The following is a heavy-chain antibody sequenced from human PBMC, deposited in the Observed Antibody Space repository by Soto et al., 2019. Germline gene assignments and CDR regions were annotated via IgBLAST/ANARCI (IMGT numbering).Heavy chain of an antibody. CDR1: GDSVSSNSAL. J-gene: IGHJ5*02. CDR3: VREIAPRGFDP. V-gene: IGHV6-1*01. CDR2: TYYRSQWYS. Sequence: PSQTLSLTCAISGDSVSSNSALWNWIRHSPSRGLEWLGRTYYRSQWYSDYAVSVKGRITINPDTSKNQFSLQLDSVAPEDTAVYYCVREIAPRGFDPWGHGTLVTVSS. D-gene: IGHD2-21*01.